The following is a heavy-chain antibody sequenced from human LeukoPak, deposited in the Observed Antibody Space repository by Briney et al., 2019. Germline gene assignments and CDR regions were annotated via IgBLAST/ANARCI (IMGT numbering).Heavy chain of an antibody. Sequence: EASVKVSCKASGGTFSSYTISWVRQAPGQGLEWMGRIIPILGIANYAQKFQGRVTITADKSTSTAYMELSSLRSEDTAVYYCARYPSYYDSSGYYPFDYWGQGTLVTVSS. J-gene: IGHJ4*02. D-gene: IGHD3-22*01. V-gene: IGHV1-69*02. CDR2: IIPILGIA. CDR3: ARYPSYYDSSGYYPFDY. CDR1: GGTFSSYT.